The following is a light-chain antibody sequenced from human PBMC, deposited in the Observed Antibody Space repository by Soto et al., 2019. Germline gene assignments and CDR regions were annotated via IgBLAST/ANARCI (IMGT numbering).Light chain of an antibody. J-gene: IGKJ1*01. CDR1: QSVSGN. CDR2: GAS. V-gene: IGKV3-15*01. CDR3: QQYNNWWR. Sequence: EIVMTQSAATLSVSPRERATLSCRASQSVSGNLAWYQQKPGQAPRLLIYGASTRATGIPARFSGSGSGTEFTLTINSLQSEDFAVYYCQQYNNWWRFGQGTKVDIK.